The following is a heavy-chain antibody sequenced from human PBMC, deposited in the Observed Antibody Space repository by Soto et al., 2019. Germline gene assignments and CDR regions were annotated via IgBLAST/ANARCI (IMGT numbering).Heavy chain of an antibody. V-gene: IGHV3-23*01. D-gene: IGHD4-4*01. Sequence: PGGSLRLSCAASGFTFSSYAMSRVRQAPGKGLEWVSSISGRGGNTYYADSVKGRFTISRDNSKNTLYLQMNSLRVEDTAVYYCAKERTVTTADFDYWGQGTLVTVSS. J-gene: IGHJ4*02. CDR3: AKERTVTTADFDY. CDR1: GFTFSSYA. CDR2: ISGRGGNT.